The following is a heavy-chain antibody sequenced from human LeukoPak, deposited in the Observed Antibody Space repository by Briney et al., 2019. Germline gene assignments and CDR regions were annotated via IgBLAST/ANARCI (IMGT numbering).Heavy chain of an antibody. J-gene: IGHJ5*02. Sequence: SVKVSCKASGGTFSSYAISWVRQAPGQGLEWMGRIIPILGIANYAQKFQGRVTITADKSTSTAYMELSSLRSEDTAVYYCARVQQWLIAWFDPWGQGTLVTVSS. V-gene: IGHV1-69*04. CDR2: IIPILGIA. CDR1: GGTFSSYA. CDR3: ARVQQWLIAWFDP. D-gene: IGHD6-19*01.